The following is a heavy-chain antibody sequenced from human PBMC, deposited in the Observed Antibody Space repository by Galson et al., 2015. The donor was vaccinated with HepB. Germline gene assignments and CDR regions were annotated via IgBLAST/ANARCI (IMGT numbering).Heavy chain of an antibody. D-gene: IGHD6-19*01. Sequence: SLRLSCAASGFTFSSYGMHWVRQAQGKGPEWVAVISYDGNNKYYVDSVKGRFTISRDNFRNTLHLQMNSLRAEDTAVYYCAKDKSTDWYPSGVFDIWGQGTMLTVSS. V-gene: IGHV3-30*18. CDR3: AKDKSTDWYPSGVFDI. CDR2: ISYDGNNK. J-gene: IGHJ3*02. CDR1: GFTFSSYG.